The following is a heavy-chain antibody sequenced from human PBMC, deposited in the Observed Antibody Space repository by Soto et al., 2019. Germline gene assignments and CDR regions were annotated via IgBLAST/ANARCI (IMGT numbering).Heavy chain of an antibody. CDR1: GDSVSSVGFH. CDR3: ARAPVGLDTISYFDY. Sequence: SETLSLTCTVSGDSVSSVGFHWAWLRRPPGKGLEWIGYIYNGGNTYYRPSLESRMQMSLDATRNHYSLRLTSVTAADTAVYFCARAPVGLDTISYFDYWGQGKLVTVS. J-gene: IGHJ4*02. D-gene: IGHD3-3*01. V-gene: IGHV4-30-4*01. CDR2: IYNGGNT.